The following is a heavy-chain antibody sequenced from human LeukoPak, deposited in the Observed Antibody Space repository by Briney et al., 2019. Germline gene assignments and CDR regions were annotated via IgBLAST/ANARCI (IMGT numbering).Heavy chain of an antibody. D-gene: IGHD6-19*01. CDR1: GFTFSSYA. Sequence: GGSLRLSCAASGFTFSSYAMSWVRQAPGKGLEWVSAISGSGGSTYYADSVKGRFTISRDNSKNTLYLQMNSLRAEDTAVYYCAKRLLGRGSGWYMGGYYFDYWGQGTLVTVSS. CDR3: AKRLLGRGSGWYMGGYYFDY. J-gene: IGHJ4*02. V-gene: IGHV3-23*01. CDR2: ISGSGGST.